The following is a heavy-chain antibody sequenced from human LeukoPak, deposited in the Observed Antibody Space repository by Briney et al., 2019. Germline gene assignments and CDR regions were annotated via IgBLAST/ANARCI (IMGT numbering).Heavy chain of an antibody. D-gene: IGHD3-22*01. V-gene: IGHV5-51*01. CDR3: ARRGSSGTYYVFDS. CDR2: VYPGDSDT. CDR1: GYRFTDYW. Sequence: GESLKISCQSSGYRFTDYWIAWVRQMPGKGLEWMGMVYPGDSDTRYSPSFRGQVTISADKSISTAYLQWSSLKASDTAIYYCARRGSSGTYYVFDSWGQGTQVIVSS. J-gene: IGHJ4*02.